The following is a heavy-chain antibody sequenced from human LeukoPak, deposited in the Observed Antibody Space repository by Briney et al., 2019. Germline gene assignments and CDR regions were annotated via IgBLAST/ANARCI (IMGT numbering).Heavy chain of an antibody. CDR1: GFTFSSHS. J-gene: IGHJ4*02. V-gene: IGHV3-23*01. CDR3: AKLGYYGASRPFDC. Sequence: GGSLRLSCATSGFTFSSHSMSWVRQAPGKGLEWVSTIGGTTGNTYYADPVKGRFAISRDTSRNMLYLQMSNLRADDTAVYYCAKLGYYGASRPFDCWGQGALVTASS. D-gene: IGHD3-10*01. CDR2: IGGTTGNT.